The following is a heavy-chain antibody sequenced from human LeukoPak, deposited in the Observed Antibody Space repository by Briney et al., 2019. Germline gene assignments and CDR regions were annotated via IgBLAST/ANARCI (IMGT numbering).Heavy chain of an antibody. CDR2: LYSGGGA. D-gene: IGHD3-9*01. CDR1: GFSVNTNY. Sequence: GGSQRLSCAASGFSVNTNYMTWVRQAPGKGLEWVSVLYSGGGAYYADSVKDRFTISRDYSQNTLLLQMNSLRAEDTALYYCARGKTSDDIIEDAFDIWGQGTMVAVSS. V-gene: IGHV3-66*01. J-gene: IGHJ3*02. CDR3: ARGKTSDDIIEDAFDI.